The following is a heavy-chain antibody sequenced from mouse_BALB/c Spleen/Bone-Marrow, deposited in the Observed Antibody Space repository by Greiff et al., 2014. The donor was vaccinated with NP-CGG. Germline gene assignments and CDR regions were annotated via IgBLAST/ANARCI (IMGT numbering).Heavy chain of an antibody. CDR2: IWAGRSK. CDR3: ARVYIWYFDV. D-gene: IGHD1-3*01. CDR1: GYSLTSYG. V-gene: IGHV2-9*02. J-gene: IGHJ1*01. Sequence: VKLVESGPGLVAPSQSLSITCTVSGYSLTSYGVHWVRQPPGKGLEWLGVIWAGRSKNYNSDLMSRLSISKDNSKSQVFLKMNSLQTDDTAMYYCARVYIWYFDVWGAGTTVTVSS.